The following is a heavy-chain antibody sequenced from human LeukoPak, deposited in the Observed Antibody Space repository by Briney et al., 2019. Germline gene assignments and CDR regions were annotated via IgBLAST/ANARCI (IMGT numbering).Heavy chain of an antibody. Sequence: GASVKVSCKASGYTFTSYDINWVRQATGQGLEWMGWMNPNSGNTGYAQKFQGRVTMTRNTSISTAYMELSSLRSEDTAVYYCARGVTYYDILTGYFSPSGGPFGYWGQGTLVTVSS. V-gene: IGHV1-8*01. CDR3: ARGVTYYDILTGYFSPSGGPFGY. CDR2: MNPNSGNT. J-gene: IGHJ4*02. CDR1: GYTFTSYD. D-gene: IGHD3-9*01.